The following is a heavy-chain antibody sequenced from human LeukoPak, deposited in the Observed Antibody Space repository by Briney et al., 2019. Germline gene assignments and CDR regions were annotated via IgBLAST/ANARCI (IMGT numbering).Heavy chain of an antibody. CDR1: GFTFSSYS. CDR3: ARGGSSGWQESLDY. J-gene: IGHJ4*02. Sequence: GGSLRLSCAASGFTFSSYSMNWVRQAPGKGLEWVSYISSSGSTIYYADSVKGRFTISRDNAKNSLYLQMNSLRAEDTAVYYCARGGSSGWQESLDYWGQGTLVTVSS. D-gene: IGHD6-19*01. CDR2: ISSSGSTI. V-gene: IGHV3-48*04.